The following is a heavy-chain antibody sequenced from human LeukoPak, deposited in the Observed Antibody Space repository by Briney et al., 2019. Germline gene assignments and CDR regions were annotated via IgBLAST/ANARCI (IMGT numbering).Heavy chain of an antibody. J-gene: IGHJ4*02. Sequence: GGSLRLSCAASGSTFSSHAMAWVRQAPGKGLEWVSAIGGSSGSTYYADSVKGRFTISRDNSKNTVYLQMNYQRADDTAVYYCARDPGVVAFHYLDFWGQGTLVTVSS. CDR1: GSTFSSHA. CDR2: IGGSSGST. V-gene: IGHV3-23*01. CDR3: ARDPGVVAFHYLDF. D-gene: IGHD3-3*01.